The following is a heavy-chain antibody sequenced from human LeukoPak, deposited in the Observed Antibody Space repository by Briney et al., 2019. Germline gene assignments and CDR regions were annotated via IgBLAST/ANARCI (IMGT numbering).Heavy chain of an antibody. CDR2: IYSGGST. CDR1: GFTVTSNY. D-gene: IGHD2-21*01. J-gene: IGHJ4*02. CDR3: AREVILGLFDY. V-gene: IGHV3-66*01. Sequence: GSLRLSCAASGFTVTSNYMSWVRQAPGRGLEWVSVIYSGGSTYYADSVKGRFTISRDNSKNTLYLQMNSLRAEDTAVYYCAREVILGLFDYWGQGTLVTVSS.